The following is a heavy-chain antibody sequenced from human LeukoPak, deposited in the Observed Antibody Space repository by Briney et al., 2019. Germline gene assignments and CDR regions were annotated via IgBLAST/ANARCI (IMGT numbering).Heavy chain of an antibody. D-gene: IGHD2-2*01. CDR3: ARLIGGCSSTSCPSEVVAAKYYFDY. V-gene: IGHV3-7*01. CDR1: GFTFSSYW. J-gene: IGHJ4*02. Sequence: GGPLRLSCAASGFTFSSYWMSWVRQAPGKGLEWVANIKQDGSEKYYVDSVKGRFTISRDNAKNSLYLQMNSLRAEDTAVYYCARLIGGCSSTSCPSEVVAAKYYFDYWGQGTLVTVSS. CDR2: IKQDGSEK.